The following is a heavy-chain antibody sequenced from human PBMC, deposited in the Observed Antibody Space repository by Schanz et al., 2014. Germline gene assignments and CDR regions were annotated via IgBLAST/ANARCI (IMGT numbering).Heavy chain of an antibody. V-gene: IGHV4-34*01. J-gene: IGHJ5*02. CDR3: ARDALGGPHNWFDP. D-gene: IGHD3-16*01. CDR1: GGSFSGYY. Sequence: QVQLQQWGAGLLKPSETLSLTCAVYGGSFSGYYWSWIRQPPGKGLEWIGEINHSGSTNYNPSLKSRVTISVDTSKNHFSLKLSSVTAADTAVYYCARDALGGPHNWFDPWGQGTLVSVSS. CDR2: INHSGST.